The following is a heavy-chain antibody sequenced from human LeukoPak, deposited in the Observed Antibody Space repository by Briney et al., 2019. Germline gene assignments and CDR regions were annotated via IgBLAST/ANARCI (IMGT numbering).Heavy chain of an antibody. Sequence: SETLSLTCTVSGGSISSSSYYWGWIRQPPGKGLEWIGSIYYSGSTYYKPSLKSRVTISVDTSKNQFSLKLSSVTAADTAVYYCASDHRSRRYCSSANCQFPDAFDIWGQGTMVIVSS. CDR1: GGSISSSSYY. CDR3: ASDHRSRRYCSSANCQFPDAFDI. J-gene: IGHJ3*02. CDR2: IYYSGST. V-gene: IGHV4-39*07. D-gene: IGHD2-2*01.